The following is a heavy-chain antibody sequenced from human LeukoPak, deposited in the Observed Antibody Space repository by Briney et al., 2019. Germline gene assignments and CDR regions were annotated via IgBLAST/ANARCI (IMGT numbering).Heavy chain of an antibody. J-gene: IGHJ4*02. V-gene: IGHV4-39*07. CDR3: ARVYCSAGSCYPVGYFVY. CDR1: GGSISSSNDY. D-gene: IGHD2-15*01. Sequence: SETLSLTFTVSGGSISSSNDYWGWLRQPPGKGLEWIGSIYYSGRTSYNPSLKSRVTISVATSKNQFSLRLSSVTAADTAVYYCARVYCSAGSCYPVGYFVYWGQGTLVTVSS. CDR2: IYYSGRT.